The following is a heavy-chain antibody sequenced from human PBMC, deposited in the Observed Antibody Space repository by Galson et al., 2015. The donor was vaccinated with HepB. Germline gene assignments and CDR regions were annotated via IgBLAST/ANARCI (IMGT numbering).Heavy chain of an antibody. Sequence: SVKVSCKASGYTFTSYYMHWVRQAPGQGLEWMGIINPSGGSTSYAQKFQGRVTMTRDTSTSTVYMELSSLRSEDTAVYYCARDASIGGYDPAGNWFDPWGQGTLVTVSS. CDR3: ARDASIGGYDPAGNWFDP. CDR1: GYTFTSYY. V-gene: IGHV1-46*01. CDR2: INPSGGST. D-gene: IGHD5-12*01. J-gene: IGHJ5*02.